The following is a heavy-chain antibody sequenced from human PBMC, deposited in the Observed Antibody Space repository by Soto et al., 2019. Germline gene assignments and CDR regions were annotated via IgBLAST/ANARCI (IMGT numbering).Heavy chain of an antibody. D-gene: IGHD2-21*01. J-gene: IGHJ4*02. Sequence: QVQLVESGGGVVQPGRSLRLSCAVSGFTFSSYGMHWVRQAPGKGLEWVAVIWYDGTNKYYADSVKGRFTISGDNSKNTLYLQMNSLRAEDTAVYYCARGGLLLDYWGQGTLVTVSS. CDR1: GFTFSSYG. CDR3: ARGGLLLDY. CDR2: IWYDGTNK. V-gene: IGHV3-33*01.